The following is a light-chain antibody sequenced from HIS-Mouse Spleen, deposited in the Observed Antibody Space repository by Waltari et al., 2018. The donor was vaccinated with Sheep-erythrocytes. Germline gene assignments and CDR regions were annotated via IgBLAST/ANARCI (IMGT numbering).Light chain of an antibody. J-gene: IGLJ1*01. CDR3: QAWDSSTYV. V-gene: IGLV3-1*01. Sequence: SYELTQPPSVSVSPGQTASITCSGDKLGEKYACWYQQKPGQSPVLVIYQDSKRPSGIPGRFSGSNSGNTATLTISGTQAMDEADYYCQAWDSSTYVFGTGTKVTVL. CDR2: QDS. CDR1: KLGEKY.